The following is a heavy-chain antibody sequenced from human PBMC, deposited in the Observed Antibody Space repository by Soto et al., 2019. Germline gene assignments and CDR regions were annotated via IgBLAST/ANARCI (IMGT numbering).Heavy chain of an antibody. CDR2: IYPGDSDV. J-gene: IGHJ4*02. CDR1: GYRFTTYW. CDR3: ARHFDSSGYYPDY. D-gene: IGHD3-22*01. Sequence: VRLVQSGAEVKKPGESLKISCQASGYRFTTYWIAWVRQMPGKGLEWVGIIYPGDSDVKYSPSFEGHITISVDRSDSTAYLQWTSLKASDTAMYFCARHFDSSGYYPDYWGQGTQVTVSS. V-gene: IGHV5-51*01.